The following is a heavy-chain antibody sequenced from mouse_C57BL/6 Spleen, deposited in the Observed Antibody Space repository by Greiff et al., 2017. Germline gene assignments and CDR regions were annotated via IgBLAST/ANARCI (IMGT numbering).Heavy chain of an antibody. CDR2: IDPSDSYT. CDR1: GYTFTSYW. D-gene: IGHD1-1*01. Sequence: QVQLQQPGAELVMPGASVKLSCKASGYTFTSYWMHWVKQRPGQGLEWIGEIDPSDSYTNYNQKFKGKSTLTVDKSSSTAYMQLSSLTSEDSAVYDCATHLSLQGARDYWGQGTSVTVSS. V-gene: IGHV1-69*01. CDR3: ATHLSLQGARDY. J-gene: IGHJ4*01.